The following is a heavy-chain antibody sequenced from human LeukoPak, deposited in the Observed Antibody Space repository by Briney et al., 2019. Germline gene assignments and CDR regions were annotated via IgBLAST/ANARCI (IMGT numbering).Heavy chain of an antibody. Sequence: PGGSLRLSCAASGFSFSNSGMHWVRQAPGKGLEWVAGIWFGEGSQYYADSVKGRFIISRDNSKNTLFLEMNSLRAEDTAVYYCAKDNFRPIAAALDYWGQGTLVTVSS. V-gene: IGHV3-30*02. CDR1: GFSFSNSG. J-gene: IGHJ4*02. CDR2: IWFGEGSQ. D-gene: IGHD6-13*01. CDR3: AKDNFRPIAAALDY.